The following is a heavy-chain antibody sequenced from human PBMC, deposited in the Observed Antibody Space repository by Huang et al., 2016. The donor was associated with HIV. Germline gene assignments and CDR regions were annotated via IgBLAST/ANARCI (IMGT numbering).Heavy chain of an antibody. D-gene: IGHD6-19*01. V-gene: IGHV1-18*01. J-gene: IGHJ4*02. CDR2: ISVYNGYT. Sequence: QVQLVQSGAEVKTPGASVKFSCKASGYKFISYDISWVRQAPGQGLEWMGWISVYNGYTNYAQNLQGRVTVTTDTSTNTAYLELRDLRSDDTAIYYCARDFSSGWLDYWGQGTLVIVSS. CDR1: GYKFISYD. CDR3: ARDFSSGWLDY.